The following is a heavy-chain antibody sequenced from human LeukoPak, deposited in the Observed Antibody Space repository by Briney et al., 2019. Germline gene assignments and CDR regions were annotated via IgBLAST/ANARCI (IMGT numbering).Heavy chain of an antibody. Sequence: GGSLRLSCAASGFTFDDYGMSWVRQAPGKGLEWVSGINWNGSSTGYADSVKGRFTISRDNAKNSLYLQMNSLRAEDTAVYYCVKGRISEDGLDFWGQGTLVTVSS. V-gene: IGHV3-20*04. D-gene: IGHD6-13*01. CDR2: INWNGSST. CDR1: GFTFDDYG. CDR3: VKGRISEDGLDF. J-gene: IGHJ4*02.